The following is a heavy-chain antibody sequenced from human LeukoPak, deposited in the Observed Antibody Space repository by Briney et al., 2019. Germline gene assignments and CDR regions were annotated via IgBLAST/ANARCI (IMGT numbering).Heavy chain of an antibody. CDR2: IIPILGIA. V-gene: IGHV1-69*04. Sequence: VASVKASCKASGGTFSSYAISWVRQAPGQGLEWMGRIIPILGIANYAQKFQGRVTITADKSTSTAYMELSSLRSEDTAVYYCASGDYGTLFDYWGQGTLVTVSS. CDR3: ASGDYGTLFDY. J-gene: IGHJ4*02. CDR1: GGTFSSYA. D-gene: IGHD4-17*01.